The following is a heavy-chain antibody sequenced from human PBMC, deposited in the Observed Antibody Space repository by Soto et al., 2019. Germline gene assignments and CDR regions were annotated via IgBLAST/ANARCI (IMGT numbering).Heavy chain of an antibody. D-gene: IGHD1-7*01. CDR2: ISGSGGST. CDR1: GFTFSSYA. CDR3: AKIVRGSGTTSEGGVI. Sequence: EVQLLESGGGLVQPGGSLRLSCAASGFTFSSYAMSWVRQAPGKGLEWVSAISGSGGSTYYADSVKGRFTISRDNSKNTLYLQMNRLRAEDTAVYYCAKIVRGSGTTSEGGVIWGQGTMVTVSS. V-gene: IGHV3-23*01. J-gene: IGHJ3*02.